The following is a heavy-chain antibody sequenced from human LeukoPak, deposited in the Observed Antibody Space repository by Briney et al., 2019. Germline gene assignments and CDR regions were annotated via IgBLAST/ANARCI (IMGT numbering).Heavy chain of an antibody. CDR1: GYRFAMYY. D-gene: IGHD4-17*01. CDR3: ASVTTVSTGDY. V-gene: IGHV1-46*01. Sequence: ASVTVSFTSSGYRFAMYYMHWVRQAPGPGLEWMGIINPGGGGTTYAQKFEGRLTLTRDTSTSTVYMELSSLRSEDTAMYYCASVTTVSTGDYWGQGSLVAVSS. CDR2: INPGGGGT. J-gene: IGHJ4*02.